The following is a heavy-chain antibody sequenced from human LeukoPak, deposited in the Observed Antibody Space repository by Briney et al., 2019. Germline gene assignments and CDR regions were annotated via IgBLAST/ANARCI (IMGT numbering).Heavy chain of an antibody. D-gene: IGHD2-21*02. J-gene: IGHJ4*02. Sequence: SETLSLTCTVSGGSISSSSYYWGWIRQPPGKGLEWIGSIYYSGSTYYNPSLKSRVTISVDTSKNQFSLKLISVTAADTALYYCGRTGRCGGDCSRLDYWGQGTLVTVSS. CDR1: GGSISSSSYY. V-gene: IGHV4-39*01. CDR2: IYYSGST. CDR3: GRTGRCGGDCSRLDY.